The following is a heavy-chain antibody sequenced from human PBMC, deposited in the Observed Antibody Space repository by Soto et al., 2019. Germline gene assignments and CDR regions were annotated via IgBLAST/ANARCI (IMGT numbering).Heavy chain of an antibody. CDR3: ARNDPHEGQYYDFWSGYSIAAFDI. V-gene: IGHV4-39*01. CDR2: IYYSGST. CDR1: GGSISSSSYY. D-gene: IGHD3-3*01. J-gene: IGHJ3*02. Sequence: SETLSLTCTVSGGSISSSSYYWGWIRQPPGKGLEWIGSIYYSGSTYYNPSLKSRVTISVDTSKNQFSLKLSSVTAADTAVYYCARNDPHEGQYYDFWSGYSIAAFDIWGQGTMVTVSS.